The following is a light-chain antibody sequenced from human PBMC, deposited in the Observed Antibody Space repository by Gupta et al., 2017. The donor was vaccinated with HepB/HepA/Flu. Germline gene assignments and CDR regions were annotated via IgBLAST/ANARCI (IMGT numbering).Light chain of an antibody. CDR2: DDR. V-gene: IGLV3-21*03. CDR1: NIGSKS. J-gene: IGLJ2*01. Sequence: SYVLTQPPSVSVAPGKTARITCGRNNIGSKSVHWYQQRPGQAPVLVVYDDRTRPSGTPVRFSGSNSGNTATLTISRVEAGDEADYYCQVWDNAIDHAVFGGGTKLT. CDR3: QVWDNAIDHAV.